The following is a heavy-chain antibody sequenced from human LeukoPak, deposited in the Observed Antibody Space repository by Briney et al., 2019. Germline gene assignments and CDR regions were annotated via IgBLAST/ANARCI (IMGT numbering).Heavy chain of an antibody. D-gene: IGHD3-9*01. J-gene: IGHJ4*02. Sequence: GGSLRLSCAASGFTFSDYYMSWIRQAPGRGLEWVSYISSSGSTIYYADSVKGRLTISRDNAKNSLYLQMNSLRAEDTAVYYCARSTYYDILTGYWGQGTLVTVSS. CDR3: ARSTYYDILTGY. CDR2: ISSSGSTI. CDR1: GFTFSDYY. V-gene: IGHV3-11*04.